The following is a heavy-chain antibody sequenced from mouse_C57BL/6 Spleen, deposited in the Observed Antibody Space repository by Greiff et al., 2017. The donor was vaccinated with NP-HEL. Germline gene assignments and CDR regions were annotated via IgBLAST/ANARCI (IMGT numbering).Heavy chain of an antibody. CDR3: ARGRDDYAMDY. Sequence: EVKLVESGPGLVKPSQSLSLTCSVTGYSITSGYYWNWIRQFPGNKLEWMGYISYDGSNNYNPSLKNRISITRDTSKNQFFLKLNSVTTEDTATYYCARGRDDYAMDYWGQGTSVTVSS. CDR2: ISYDGSN. J-gene: IGHJ4*01. CDR1: GYSITSGYY. D-gene: IGHD2-3*01. V-gene: IGHV3-6*01.